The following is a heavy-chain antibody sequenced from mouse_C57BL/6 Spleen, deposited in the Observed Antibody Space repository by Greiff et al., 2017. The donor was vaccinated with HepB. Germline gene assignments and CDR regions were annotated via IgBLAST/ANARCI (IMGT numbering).Heavy chain of an antibody. CDR3: ARGTTTFFAY. CDR1: GYTFTSYW. CDR2: IYPGSGSN. V-gene: IGHV1-55*01. Sequence: VQLQQPGAELVKPGASVKMSCKASGYTFTSYWITWVKQRPGQGLEWIGDIYPGSGSNNYNEKFKSKSTLTVDTSSSTASMKLSSLTSEDSAVYYCARGTTTFFAYWGQGTLVTVSA. J-gene: IGHJ3*01. D-gene: IGHD1-1*01.